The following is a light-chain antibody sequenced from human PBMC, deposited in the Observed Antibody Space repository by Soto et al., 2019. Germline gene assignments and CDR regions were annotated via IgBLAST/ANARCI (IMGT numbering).Light chain of an antibody. CDR3: QNDSGATPT. V-gene: IGKV1-27*01. CDR2: AAS. Sequence: DIQMTQSPSSLSTSVGDRVTITCRASQAIGINLAWYQQKPGKVPKLLIYAASTLQSGLQSRFSGCGSVSDFTPTNNSPQPEYVATYYDQNDSGATPTFGQGTMVEIK. J-gene: IGKJ1*01. CDR1: QAIGIN.